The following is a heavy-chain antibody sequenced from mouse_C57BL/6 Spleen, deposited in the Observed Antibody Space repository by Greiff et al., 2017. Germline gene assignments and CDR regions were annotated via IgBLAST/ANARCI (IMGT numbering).Heavy chain of an antibody. CDR1: GYTFTSYW. CDR3: ARRQLRHGPFAY. CDR2: IYPSDSET. J-gene: IGHJ3*01. V-gene: IGHV1-61*01. Sequence: QVQLQQPGAELLRPGSSVKLSCKASGYTFTSYWMDRVKQRPGQGLEWIGNIYPSDSETHYNQKFKDKATLTVDKSSSTAYMQLSSLTSEDSAVYYCARRQLRHGPFAYWGQGTLVTVSA. D-gene: IGHD3-2*02.